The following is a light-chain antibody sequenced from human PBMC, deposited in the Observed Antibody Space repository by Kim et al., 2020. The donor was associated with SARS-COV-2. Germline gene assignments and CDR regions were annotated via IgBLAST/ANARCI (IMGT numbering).Light chain of an antibody. CDR1: QSVLYSSNNKNY. J-gene: IGKJ1*01. CDR2: WAS. CDR3: QQYYSTRT. V-gene: IGKV4-1*01. Sequence: DIVMTQSPDSLAVCLGERATINCKSSQSVLYSSNNKNYLAWYQQKPGQPPKLLIYWASTRESGVPDRFSGSGSGTDFTLTISSLQAEDVAVYYCQQYYSTRTFGQGTKVDIK.